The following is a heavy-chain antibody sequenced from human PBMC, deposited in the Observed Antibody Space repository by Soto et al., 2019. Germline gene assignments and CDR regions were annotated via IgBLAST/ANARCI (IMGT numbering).Heavy chain of an antibody. CDR2: IYYSGST. V-gene: IGHV4-31*03. CDR1: GGSISSGGYY. D-gene: IGHD2-2*01. J-gene: IGHJ6*02. Sequence: QVQLRESGPGLVKPSQTLSRTCTVSGGSISSGGYYWRWIRQHPGKGVEWIGYIYYSGSTYYNPSLKSRVTISVDTSKNQFSLQLSSVTAADTAVCYCASSSTSLGMDVWGQGTTVTVSS. CDR3: ASSSTSLGMDV.